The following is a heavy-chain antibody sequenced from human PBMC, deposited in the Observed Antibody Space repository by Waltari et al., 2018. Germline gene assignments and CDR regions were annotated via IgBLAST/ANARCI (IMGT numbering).Heavy chain of an antibody. V-gene: IGHV4-34*01. CDR3: ARFVKVTLHNYYSYYGMDV. Sequence: QVQLQQWGAGLLKPSETLSLTCAVYGGSFSGYYWSWIRQPPGKGLEWKGEINHSGSTNSNPSLKSRVTISVDTSKNQFSLKLSSVTAADTAVYYCARFVKVTLHNYYSYYGMDVWGQGTTVTVSS. D-gene: IGHD2-21*02. J-gene: IGHJ6*02. CDR2: INHSGST. CDR1: GGSFSGYY.